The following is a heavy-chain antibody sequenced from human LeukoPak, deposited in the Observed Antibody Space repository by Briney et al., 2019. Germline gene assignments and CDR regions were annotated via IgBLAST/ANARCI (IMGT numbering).Heavy chain of an antibody. V-gene: IGHV1-18*01. Sequence: ASVKVSCKASGYTFTSYGISWVRQAPGQGLEWMGWISAYNGNTNYAQKLQGRVTMTADTSTSTAYMELRSLRSDDTAVYYCARVVGSTSLYGMDVWGQGTTVTVS. CDR1: GYTFTSYG. J-gene: IGHJ6*02. CDR2: ISAYNGNT. D-gene: IGHD2-2*01. CDR3: ARVVGSTSLYGMDV.